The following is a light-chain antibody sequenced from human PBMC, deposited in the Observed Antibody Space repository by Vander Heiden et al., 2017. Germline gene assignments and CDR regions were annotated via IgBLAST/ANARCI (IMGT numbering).Light chain of an antibody. J-gene: IGKJ1*01. CDR3: QQYGSSPQT. V-gene: IGKV3-20*01. CDR2: DTS. Sequence: ELVLTQSPGTLSLSPGERATLSCRASQSASSSHLAWYQQKPGQAPRLLISDTSSRATGIPDRFSGSGSGTDFTLTISRLEPEDFAVYYCQQYGSSPQTFGQGTKVEIK. CDR1: QSASSSH.